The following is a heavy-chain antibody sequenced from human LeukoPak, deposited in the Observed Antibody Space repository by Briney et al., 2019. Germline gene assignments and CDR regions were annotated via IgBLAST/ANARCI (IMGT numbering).Heavy chain of an antibody. CDR2: INPNSGGT. J-gene: IGHJ5*02. Sequence: ASVKVSCKASGYTFTGYYMHWVRQAPGQGLEWMGWINPNSGGTNYAQKFQGRVTMTRDTSISTAYMELSRLRSDDTAVYYCARGTYYDILTGYYNDWFDPWGQGTLVTVSS. CDR1: GYTFTGYY. CDR3: ARGTYYDILTGYYNDWFDP. D-gene: IGHD3-9*01. V-gene: IGHV1-2*02.